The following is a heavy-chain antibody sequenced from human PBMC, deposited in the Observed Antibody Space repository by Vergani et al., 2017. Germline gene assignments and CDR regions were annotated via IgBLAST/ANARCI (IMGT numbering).Heavy chain of an antibody. V-gene: IGHV3-23*01. J-gene: IGHJ4*02. Sequence: EVQLLQSGGGVIQPGGSVRLSCAASGFTFSACPMTWVRQAPGKGREWVSAIRARYPSTYYADSVKGRFTISRDNTKNMLYLQMNSLRAEDTAVYYSARLSYATTPYVQGCYDCWGQGALVSVSS. CDR1: GFTFSACP. D-gene: IGHD2-15*01. CDR3: ARLSYATTPYVQGCYDC. CDR2: IRARYPST.